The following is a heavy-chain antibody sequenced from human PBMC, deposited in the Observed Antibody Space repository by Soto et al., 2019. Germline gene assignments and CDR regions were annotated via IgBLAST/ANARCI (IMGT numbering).Heavy chain of an antibody. D-gene: IGHD5-18*01. CDR1: GFTFSNYA. J-gene: IGHJ4*02. Sequence: GGSLRLSCAASGFTFSNYAMSWVRQAPGKGLEWVSGISGSGVTTYYADSVKGRFTISRDDSKNTLYLQMNSLRAEDTAVYYCAKTVRDTKYWGPGTLVTV. CDR2: ISGSGVTT. CDR3: AKTVRDTKY. V-gene: IGHV3-23*01.